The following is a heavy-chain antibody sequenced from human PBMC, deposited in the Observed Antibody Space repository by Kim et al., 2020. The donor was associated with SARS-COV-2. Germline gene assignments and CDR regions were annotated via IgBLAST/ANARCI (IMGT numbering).Heavy chain of an antibody. V-gene: IGHV3-30*18. D-gene: IGHD3-10*01. CDR1: GFTFSSYG. Sequence: GGSLRLSCAASGFTFSSYGMHWVRQAPGKGLEWVAVISYDGSNKDYVDSVTGGFTISRDNSKNTLYLQMNSLRAEDTAVYYCAKESGSGSYYAWTYYYYGMDVWGQGTTVTLSS. CDR3: AKESGSGSYYAWTYYYYGMDV. J-gene: IGHJ6*02. CDR2: ISYDGSNK.